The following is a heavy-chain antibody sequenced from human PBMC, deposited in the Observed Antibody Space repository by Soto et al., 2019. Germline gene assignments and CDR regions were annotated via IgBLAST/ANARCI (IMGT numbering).Heavy chain of an antibody. D-gene: IGHD6-6*01. V-gene: IGHV3-23*01. CDR2: ISDSGDIT. CDR1: EFTFSTYA. CDR3: VKDEGTIAARYFHY. J-gene: IGHJ4*02. Sequence: GGSLRLSCAASEFTFSTYAMTWVRQAPGRGLQWVATISDSGDITYYADSVKGRFTISRDNSRNTLYLQMNSLRAEDTALYHCVKDEGTIAARYFHYWGRGALVTVSS.